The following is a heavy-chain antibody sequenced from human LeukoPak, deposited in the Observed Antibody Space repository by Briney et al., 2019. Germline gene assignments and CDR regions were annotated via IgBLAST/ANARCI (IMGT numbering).Heavy chain of an antibody. J-gene: IGHJ4*02. CDR3: TKDIYGGANIFDY. Sequence: PGGSLRLSCATSGFTFSTYWMHWVRQAPGKGLEWVSLIGGDGGRTYYADSVKGRFTISRDNSKNSLYLQMNGLRTEDTALYYCTKDIYGGANIFDYWGQGTLVTLSS. CDR1: GFTFSTYW. D-gene: IGHD1-26*01. CDR2: IGGDGGRT. V-gene: IGHV3-43*02.